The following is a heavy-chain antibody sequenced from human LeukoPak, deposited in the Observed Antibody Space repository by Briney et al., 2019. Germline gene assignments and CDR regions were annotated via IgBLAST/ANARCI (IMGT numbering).Heavy chain of an antibody. J-gene: IGHJ6*02. CDR3: AREPSYFAGYPQDRIMDV. CDR1: GFIFSDYD. D-gene: IGHD3-10*01. V-gene: IGHV3-30-3*01. CDR2: ISYDGSNS. Sequence: GGSLRLSCAGSGFIFSDYDMHWVRQAPGKGLEWVAFISYDGSNSNYADSVKGRFTLSRDNAKNSLSLQMNSLRAEDTAVYYCAREPSYFAGYPQDRIMDVWGQGTTVTVSS.